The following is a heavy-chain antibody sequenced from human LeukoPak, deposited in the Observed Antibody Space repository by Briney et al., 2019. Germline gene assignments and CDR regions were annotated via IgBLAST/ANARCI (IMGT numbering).Heavy chain of an antibody. D-gene: IGHD3-10*01. J-gene: IGHJ4*02. CDR3: ARDRGWFGELSYYFDY. CDR2: ISSSSSYI. CDR1: GFTFSNYS. Sequence: GGSLRLSCAASGFTFSNYSMNWVRQAPGKGLEWVSSISSSSSYIYYADSVKGRFTISRDNAKNSLYLQMNSLRAEDTAVYYCARDRGWFGELSYYFDYWGQGTLVTVSS. V-gene: IGHV3-21*01.